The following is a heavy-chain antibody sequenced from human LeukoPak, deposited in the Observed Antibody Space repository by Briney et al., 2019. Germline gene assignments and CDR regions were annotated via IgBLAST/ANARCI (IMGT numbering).Heavy chain of an antibody. CDR1: TXXXXA. CDR3: ARGQFRLSDFDSSAFDY. V-gene: IGHV3-30*04. Sequence: TXXXXAMHWVGQAAGKGVEGVAVISYGGSNKYYADSVKGGFTISRDNSKKTLYLQMNSLRAEDTAVYYCARGQFRLSDFDSSAFDYWGQGTLVTVSS. D-gene: IGHD3-22*01. CDR2: ISYGGSNK. J-gene: IGHJ4*02.